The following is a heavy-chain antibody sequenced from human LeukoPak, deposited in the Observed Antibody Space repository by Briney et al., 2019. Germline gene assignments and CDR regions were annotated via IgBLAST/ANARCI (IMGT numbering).Heavy chain of an antibody. CDR2: IYYSGST. CDR3: ASLPYCSSTTCPLDY. D-gene: IGHD2-2*01. CDR1: GGSISSGSYY. V-gene: IGHV4-61*10. Sequence: SQTLSLTCTVSGGSISSGSYYWSWIRQPAGKGLEWIGYIYYSGSTNYNPSLKSRVTISVDTSKNQFFLKLSSVTAADTAVYYCASLPYCSSTTCPLDYWGQGTLVTVSS. J-gene: IGHJ4*02.